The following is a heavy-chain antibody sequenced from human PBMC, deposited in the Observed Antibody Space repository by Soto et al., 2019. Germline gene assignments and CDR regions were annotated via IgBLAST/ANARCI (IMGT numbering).Heavy chain of an antibody. Sequence: PSETLSLTCTVSGGSISSPNFYWSWIRQPPGKGLEWIGNIHYSGSTNYNPSLKSRVTISVDTSKNQFSLKLSSVTAADTAVYYCARGLDIAAAGPFDYWGQGTLVTVSS. CDR2: IHYSGST. CDR1: GGSISSPNFY. D-gene: IGHD6-13*01. J-gene: IGHJ4*02. CDR3: ARGLDIAAAGPFDY. V-gene: IGHV4-61*01.